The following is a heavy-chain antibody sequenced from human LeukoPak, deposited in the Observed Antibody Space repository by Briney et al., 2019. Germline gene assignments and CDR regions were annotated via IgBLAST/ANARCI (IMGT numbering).Heavy chain of an antibody. J-gene: IGHJ4*02. Sequence: ASVKVSCKASGYTFTGYYMHWVRQAPGQGLEWMGRINPNSGGTNYAQKFQGRVTMTRDTSISTAYMELSRLRSDDTAVYYCAREGTRSYYAEFDYWGQGTLVTVSS. D-gene: IGHD1-26*01. CDR2: INPNSGGT. CDR1: GYTFTGYY. CDR3: AREGTRSYYAEFDY. V-gene: IGHV1-2*06.